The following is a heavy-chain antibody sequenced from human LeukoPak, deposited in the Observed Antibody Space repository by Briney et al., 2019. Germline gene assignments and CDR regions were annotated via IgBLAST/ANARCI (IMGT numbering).Heavy chain of an antibody. J-gene: IGHJ4*02. CDR1: GFTFSSYG. D-gene: IGHD2-2*02. V-gene: IGHV3-30*02. CDR2: IRDNGSNK. Sequence: GGSLRLSCAASGFTFSSYGMHWVRQAPGKGLEWVAFIRDNGSNKYYADSVKGRFTISRDNSKNTLYLQMNSLRDEDTAVYYCAKGYCSSTSCYTALGDYWGQGTLVTV. CDR3: AKGYCSSTSCYTALGDY.